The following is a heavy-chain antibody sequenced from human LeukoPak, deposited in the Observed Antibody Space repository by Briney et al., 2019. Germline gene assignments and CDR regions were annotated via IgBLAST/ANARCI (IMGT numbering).Heavy chain of an antibody. CDR3: AHGGKSGSYSEH. CDR2: FYTSGST. V-gene: IGHV4-4*07. CDR1: GDSISRDY. Sequence: SDTLSLACTVSGDSISRDYWTWIRQPAGKGLEWVGRFYTSGSTDYNPSLESRVSIAVDTSQNQSSLKLSSVTAADTAMSYCAHGGKSGSYSEHWGQGILVTVSS. J-gene: IGHJ4*02. D-gene: IGHD1-26*01.